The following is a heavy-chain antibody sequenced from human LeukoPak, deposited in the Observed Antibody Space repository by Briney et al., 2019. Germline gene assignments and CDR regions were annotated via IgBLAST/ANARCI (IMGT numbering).Heavy chain of an antibody. CDR1: GGSFSGYY. CDR3: ARRRAQSYYYGSGSYSYYFDY. CDR2: INHSGST. D-gene: IGHD3-10*01. V-gene: IGHV4-34*01. J-gene: IGHJ4*02. Sequence: SETLSLTCAVYGGSFSGYYWSWIRQPPGNGLEWIGEINHSGSTNYNPSPKSRVTISVDTSKNQFSLKLSSVTAADTAVYYCARRRAQSYYYGSGSYSYYFDYWGQGTLVTVSS.